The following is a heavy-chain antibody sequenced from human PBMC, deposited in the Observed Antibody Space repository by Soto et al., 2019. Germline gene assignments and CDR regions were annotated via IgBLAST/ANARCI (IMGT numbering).Heavy chain of an antibody. V-gene: IGHV3-30*18. Sequence: PGGSLRLSCAASGFTFSSYGMHWVRQAPGKGLEWVAVISYDGSNKYYADSVKGRFTISRDNSKNTLYLQMNSLRAEDTAVYYCAKDGYDFWSGQTLDYWGQGTLVTVS. CDR2: ISYDGSNK. D-gene: IGHD3-3*01. CDR1: GFTFSSYG. CDR3: AKDGYDFWSGQTLDY. J-gene: IGHJ4*02.